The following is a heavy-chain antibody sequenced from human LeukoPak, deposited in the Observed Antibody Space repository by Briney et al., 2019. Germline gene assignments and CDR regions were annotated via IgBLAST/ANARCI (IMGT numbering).Heavy chain of an antibody. CDR1: GFTVSNNY. CDR3: ARESVGATTNYYYYYMDV. D-gene: IGHD1-26*01. CDR2: IYSGGST. J-gene: IGHJ6*03. V-gene: IGHV3-53*01. Sequence: GGSLRLSCAASGFTVSNNYMSWVRQAPGKGLKWVSVIYSGGSTYYRDSVKGRFTISRDNAKNSLYLQMNSLRAEDTAVYYCARESVGATTNYYYYYMDVWGKGTTVTVSS.